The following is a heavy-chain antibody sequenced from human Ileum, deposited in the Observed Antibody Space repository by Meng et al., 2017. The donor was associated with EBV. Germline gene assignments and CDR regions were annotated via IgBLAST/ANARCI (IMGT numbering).Heavy chain of an antibody. CDR3: ARVVQWLPIDY. Sequence: HEQLPQSGPGLVKPSGTLSLPCAVSGGAISISNMVRLVRQPPGKGLEWIGETYHSGSTNYNPSLKGRVTISGDKSKNQLSLNLNTVTAADTAVYYCARVVQWLPIDYWGQGTLVTVSS. J-gene: IGHJ4*02. V-gene: IGHV4-4*02. CDR1: GGAISISNM. D-gene: IGHD6-19*01. CDR2: TYHSGST.